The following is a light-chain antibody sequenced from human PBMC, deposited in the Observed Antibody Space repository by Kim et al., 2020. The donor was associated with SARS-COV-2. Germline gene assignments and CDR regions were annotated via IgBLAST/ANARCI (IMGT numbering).Light chain of an antibody. J-gene: IGLJ2*01. CDR3: QAWDSIVV. CDR2: QDS. V-gene: IGLV3-1*01. CDR1: KVGDKY. Sequence: ESRGQTASITCSGDKVGDKYACWYQQKPGQSPVLVIYQDSKRPSGIPERFSGSNSGNTATLTISGTQAMDEADYYCQAWDSIVVFGGGTQLTVL.